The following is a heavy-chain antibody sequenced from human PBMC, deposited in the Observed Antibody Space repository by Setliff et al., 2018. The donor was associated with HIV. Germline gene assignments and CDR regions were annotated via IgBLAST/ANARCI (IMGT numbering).Heavy chain of an antibody. CDR1: SYSISSGSY. Sequence: TLSLTCAVSSYSISSGSYWGWIRQPPGTGLEWIGSISSSGNTYYNPSLKSRVTTSVDTPKNQFSLKLNAVTAADTAVYYCAKTIGRYFDIFYNWGQGTLVTVSS. J-gene: IGHJ4*02. D-gene: IGHD3-9*01. CDR2: ISSSGNT. V-gene: IGHV4-38-2*01. CDR3: AKTIGRYFDIFYN.